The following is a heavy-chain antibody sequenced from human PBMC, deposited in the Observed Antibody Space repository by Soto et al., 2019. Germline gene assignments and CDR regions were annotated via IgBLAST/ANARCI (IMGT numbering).Heavy chain of an antibody. CDR3: TPHEFHDSSGYSPFDY. CDR2: IKSKTDGGTT. Sequence: GGSLRLSCAASGFTFSNAWMNWVRQAPGKGLEWVGRIKSKTDGGTTDYAAPVKGRFTISRDDSKNTLYLQMNSLKTEDTAVYYCTPHEFHDSSGYSPFDYWGQGTLVTVSS. D-gene: IGHD3-22*01. V-gene: IGHV3-15*07. CDR1: GFTFSNAW. J-gene: IGHJ4*02.